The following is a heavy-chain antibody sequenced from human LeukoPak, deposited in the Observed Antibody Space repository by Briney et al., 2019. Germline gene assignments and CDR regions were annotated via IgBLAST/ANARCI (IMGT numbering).Heavy chain of an antibody. CDR3: ARGVHYGSDY. V-gene: IGHV3-74*01. CDR2: INSDGSTT. J-gene: IGHJ4*02. Sequence: GGSLRLSCAASGFTFSTYFMHWVRQAPGKGLVWVSRINSDGSTTSHADSVKGRFTISRDNAKNTLYLQMDSLRAEDTAVYFCARGVHYGSDYWGQGTLVTVSS. CDR1: GFTFSTYF. D-gene: IGHD4-17*01.